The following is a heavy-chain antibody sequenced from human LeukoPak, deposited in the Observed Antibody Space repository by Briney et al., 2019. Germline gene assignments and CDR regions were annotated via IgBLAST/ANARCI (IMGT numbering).Heavy chain of an antibody. Sequence: GGSLSLSCDVYGFTFGNYWVGWVRQVPGEGLVWVLRINGDESVDTDADSVKSRCTNSRDNAKHPMSIQMNSLTAEDTAANYCVRDLILVDTPGDDFDYWVQGDLVTVSS. V-gene: IGHV3-74*01. CDR2: INGDESVD. D-gene: IGHD4-23*01. CDR3: VRDLILVDTPGDDFDY. CDR1: GFTFGNYW. J-gene: IGHJ4*02.